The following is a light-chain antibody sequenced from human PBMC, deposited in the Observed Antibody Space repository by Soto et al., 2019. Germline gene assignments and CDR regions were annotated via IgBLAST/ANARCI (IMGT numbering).Light chain of an antibody. Sequence: QPVLTQPSSLSASPGASASLTCTLRSDINVGPYRIYWYQQKPGSPPQYLLRYKSDSDKQQGSGVPSRFSGSKDASANAGILLISGLQSEDEADYYCMIWHSSAVVFGGGTKLTVL. CDR3: MIWHSSAVV. CDR1: SDINVGPYR. CDR2: YKSDSDK. J-gene: IGLJ2*01. V-gene: IGLV5-45*03.